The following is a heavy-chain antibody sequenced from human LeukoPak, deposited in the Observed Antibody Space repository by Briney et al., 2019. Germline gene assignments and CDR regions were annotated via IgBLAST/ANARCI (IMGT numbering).Heavy chain of an antibody. J-gene: IGHJ4*02. D-gene: IGHD6-19*01. Sequence: SETLSLTCAVSGYSISNAYYWGWIRQPPGKGLEWIASMYHSGSTYYNPSLKSRVTISVDTSKNQFSLKLNSVTAADTAVYYCVRHPRYSTGWAIDYWGQGTLVTVSS. V-gene: IGHV4-38-2*01. CDR1: GYSISNAYY. CDR3: VRHPRYSTGWAIDY. CDR2: MYHSGST.